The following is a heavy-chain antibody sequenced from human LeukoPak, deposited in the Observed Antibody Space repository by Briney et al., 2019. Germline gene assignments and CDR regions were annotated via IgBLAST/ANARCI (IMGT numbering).Heavy chain of an antibody. Sequence: GGSLRLSCAASGFTFRSFSMNWVRQAPGKGLEWVSSFSSSSSYIYYADTVKGRFTISRDNAKNSLYLQVNTAEAEDTAVYYGARHNYCFDYWGQGTLVTVSS. D-gene: IGHD5-24*01. V-gene: IGHV3-21*01. CDR3: ARHNYCFDY. CDR2: FSSSSSYI. CDR1: GFTFRSFS. J-gene: IGHJ4*02.